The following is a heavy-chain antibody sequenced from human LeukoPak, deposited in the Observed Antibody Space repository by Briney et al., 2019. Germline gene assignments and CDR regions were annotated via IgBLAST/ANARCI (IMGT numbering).Heavy chain of an antibody. J-gene: IGHJ6*03. CDR2: IHYTGTT. CDR1: GASISSDY. V-gene: IGHV4-59*12. CDR3: ARSRSDGYYYYYYYMDV. Sequence: PSETLSLTCTVSGASISSDYWSWIRQPPGMGLEWIGDIHYTGTTNYNPSLKSRVTISVDTSKTQFSLKLTSVTAAVTALYYCARSRSDGYYYYYYYMDVWGKGTTVTVSS. D-gene: IGHD2-15*01.